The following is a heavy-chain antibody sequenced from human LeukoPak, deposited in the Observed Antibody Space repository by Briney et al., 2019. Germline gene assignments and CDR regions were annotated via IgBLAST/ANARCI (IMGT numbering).Heavy chain of an antibody. CDR3: ARLGGDYVYYFDY. D-gene: IGHD4-17*01. CDR1: GGPISSSSYY. V-gene: IGHV4-39*01. J-gene: IGHJ4*02. Sequence: SETLSLTCTVSGGPISSSSYYWGWIRQPPGKGLEWIGSIYYSGSTYYNPSLKSRVTISVDTSKNQFSLKLSSVTAADTAVYYCARLGGDYVYYFDYWGRGTLVTVSS. CDR2: IYYSGST.